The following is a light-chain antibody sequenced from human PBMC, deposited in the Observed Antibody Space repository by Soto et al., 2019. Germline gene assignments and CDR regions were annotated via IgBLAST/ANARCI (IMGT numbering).Light chain of an antibody. CDR3: SSYAASNNLGV. Sequence: QSALTQPPSASGSPGQSVTISCIGTSSDVGGYNYVSWYQQHPGKAAKLMIYEVSKRPSGVPGRFSGSKSGNTASLTVSGLQAEDEADYYCSSYAASNNLGVFGGGTKLTVL. V-gene: IGLV2-8*01. J-gene: IGLJ2*01. CDR1: SSDVGGYNY. CDR2: EVS.